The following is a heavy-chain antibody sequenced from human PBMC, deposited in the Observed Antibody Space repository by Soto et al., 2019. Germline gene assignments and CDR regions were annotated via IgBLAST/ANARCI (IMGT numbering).Heavy chain of an antibody. CDR3: ARSSGGMWGIMIEGTNWFDA. CDR1: GGTFSSYA. J-gene: IGHJ5*02. CDR2: INPHGGST. V-gene: IGHV1-18*01. D-gene: IGHD3-22*01. Sequence: ASVKISCKASGGTFSSYAISWVRQAPGHGLEWMGGINPHGGSTAYAQKLKARVTLTRDTSPSTVYMEVSSLTSEDTALYYCARSSGGMWGIMIEGTNWFDAWGKGT.